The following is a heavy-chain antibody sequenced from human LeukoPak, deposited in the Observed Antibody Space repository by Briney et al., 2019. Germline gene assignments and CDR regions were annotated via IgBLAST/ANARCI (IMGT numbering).Heavy chain of an antibody. CDR2: IYYSGST. CDR1: GGSISGSY. CDR3: ARHGDYASTTYDFDY. Sequence: PSETLSLTCTVSGGSISGSYWSWIRQPPGKGLEGIGYIYYSGSTNYNPSLGSRVTISVDTSKNQFSLKLSSVTAADTAVYYCARHGDYASTTYDFDYWGQGTLVTVSS. D-gene: IGHD2/OR15-2a*01. V-gene: IGHV4-59*08. J-gene: IGHJ4*02.